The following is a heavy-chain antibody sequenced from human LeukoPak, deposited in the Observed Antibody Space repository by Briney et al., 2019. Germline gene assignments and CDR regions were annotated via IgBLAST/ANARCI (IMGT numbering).Heavy chain of an antibody. CDR3: ARRSWDFGSGINWFDS. CDR1: GGSISSSNYY. Sequence: PSETLSLTCTVSGGSISSSNYYWGWIRQPPGKGLEWIGDIFYSGSTYYNPSPKSRVTISVDTSNNQFSLKLSSVTAADTAVYYCARRSWDFGSGINWFDSWGQGTLVTVSS. D-gene: IGHD3-10*01. J-gene: IGHJ5*01. CDR2: IFYSGST. V-gene: IGHV4-39*01.